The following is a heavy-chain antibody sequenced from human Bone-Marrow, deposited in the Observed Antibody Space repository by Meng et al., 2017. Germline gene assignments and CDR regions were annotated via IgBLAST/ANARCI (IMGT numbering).Heavy chain of an antibody. D-gene: IGHD2-21*02. CDR1: GFSFSSYS. Sequence: GESLKISCTASGFSFSSYSLNWVRQAPGKGLEWVSSISGDSVHIMYGDSAEGRFTTSRDDAESSMYLQMNNLREEDTALYFCARFEMVTFLPLDSWGQGTLVTVSS. CDR3: ARFEMVTFLPLDS. CDR2: ISGDSVHI. V-gene: IGHV3-21*01. J-gene: IGHJ4*02.